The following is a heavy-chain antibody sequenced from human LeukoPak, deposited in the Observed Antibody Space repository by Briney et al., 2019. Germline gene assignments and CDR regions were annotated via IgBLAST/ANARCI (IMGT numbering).Heavy chain of an antibody. CDR1: GFTFSSYA. Sequence: GGSLRLSCAASGFTFSSYAMSWVRQAPGKGLEWVAVIWYDGSNKYYADSVKGRFTISRDNSKNTLYLQMNSLRAEDTAVYYCVCSGGSWGLFDPWGQGTLVTVSS. CDR2: IWYDGSNK. J-gene: IGHJ5*02. V-gene: IGHV3-33*08. CDR3: VCSGGSWGLFDP. D-gene: IGHD2-15*01.